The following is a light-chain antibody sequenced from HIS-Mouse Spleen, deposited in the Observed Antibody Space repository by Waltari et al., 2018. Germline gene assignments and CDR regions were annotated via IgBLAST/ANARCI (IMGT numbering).Light chain of an antibody. Sequence: DIQLTQSPSFLSASVGDRVTITCRASQGISSYLAWYQQKPGKAPKLRIYAASTLQSGVPSRFSGSGSGTEFTLTISSLQPEDFATYYCQQLNSYLWTFGQGTKVEIK. V-gene: IGKV1-9*01. CDR1: QGISSY. CDR3: QQLNSYLWT. J-gene: IGKJ1*01. CDR2: AAS.